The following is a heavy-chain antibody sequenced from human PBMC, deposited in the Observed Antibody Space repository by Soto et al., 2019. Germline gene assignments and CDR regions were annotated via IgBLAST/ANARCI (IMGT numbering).Heavy chain of an antibody. V-gene: IGHV1-18*01. J-gene: IGHJ4*02. CDR3: ARDSPPVDY. Sequence: QVQLVQSGAEVKKPGASVKVSCKASGYTFSNYGISWVRQAPGQGLEWMGWISAYNGNTKYAQKLQGRVTMTTDPSTSTDYMELRSLRSDDTAVYYCARDSPPVDYWGQGTLVTVSS. CDR2: ISAYNGNT. CDR1: GYTFSNYG.